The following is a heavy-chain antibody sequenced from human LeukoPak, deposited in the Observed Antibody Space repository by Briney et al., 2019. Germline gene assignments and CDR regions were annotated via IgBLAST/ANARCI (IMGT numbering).Heavy chain of an antibody. J-gene: IGHJ6*04. CDR1: GFTFSNTW. V-gene: IGHV3-15*01. CDR3: TTNSGSYGVDV. Sequence: GGSLRLSCAASGFTFSNTWMSWVRQAPGKGLEWVGRIKTKPAGGTIDYAAPVKGRFSISRDDSENTLFLHMNSLTSEDTAVYYCTTNSGSYGVDVWGEGTTVTVSS. CDR2: IKTKPAGGTI. D-gene: IGHD1-26*01.